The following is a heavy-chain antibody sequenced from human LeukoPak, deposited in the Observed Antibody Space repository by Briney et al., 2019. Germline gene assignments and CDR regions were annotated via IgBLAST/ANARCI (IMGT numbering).Heavy chain of an antibody. CDR3: ARSIVVVTAYNWFDP. V-gene: IGHV5-51*01. D-gene: IGHD2-21*02. CDR1: GYSFTSYW. Sequence: GESLKISCKGSGYSFTSYWIGWVRQMPGKGLEWMGIIYPGDSDTRYSPSFQGQVTISADKSISTAYLQWSSLKASDTAMYYCARSIVVVTAYNWFDPWGQGTLVTVSS. CDR2: IYPGDSDT. J-gene: IGHJ5*02.